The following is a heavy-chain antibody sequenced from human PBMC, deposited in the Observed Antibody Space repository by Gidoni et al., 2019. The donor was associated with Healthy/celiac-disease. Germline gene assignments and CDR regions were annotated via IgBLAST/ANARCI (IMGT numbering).Heavy chain of an antibody. Sequence: EVQLVESCGGLVQPGASLRLSCAASGFTFSSYEMNWVRQAPGKGLEWVSYISSSGSTIYYADSVKGRFTISRDNAKNALYLQMNSLRAEDTAVDYCARARGYYYGMDVWGQGTTVTVSS. CDR1: GFTFSSYE. CDR3: ARARGYYYGMDV. V-gene: IGHV3-48*03. CDR2: ISSSGSTI. J-gene: IGHJ6*02.